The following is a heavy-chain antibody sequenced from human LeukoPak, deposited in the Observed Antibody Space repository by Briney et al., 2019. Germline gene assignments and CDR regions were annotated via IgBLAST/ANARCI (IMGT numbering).Heavy chain of an antibody. CDR1: GGSISSSNYY. CDR3: ASLRAGDFDY. Sequence: SETLSLTRTVSGGSISSSNYYWGWIRQPPGKGLEWIGNIYYSGSTYYNPSFKSRLTISVDTSKNQFSLKLSSVTAADTAVYYCASLRAGDFDYWGQGALVTVSS. V-gene: IGHV4-39*01. D-gene: IGHD3-10*01. CDR2: IYYSGST. J-gene: IGHJ4*02.